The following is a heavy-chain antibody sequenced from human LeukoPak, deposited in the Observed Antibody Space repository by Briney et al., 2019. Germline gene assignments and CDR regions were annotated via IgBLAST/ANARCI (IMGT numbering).Heavy chain of an antibody. CDR1: GFTFSSYS. D-gene: IGHD2-21*01. CDR3: ARDLGELRVPNAFDI. J-gene: IGHJ3*02. CDR2: ISSSSSTI. Sequence: GGSLRLSCAASGFTFSSYSMNWVRQAPGKGLEWVSYISSSSSTIYYADSVKGRFTISRDNAKNSLYLQMNSLRAEDTAVYYCARDLGELRVPNAFDIWGQGTMVTVSS. V-gene: IGHV3-48*01.